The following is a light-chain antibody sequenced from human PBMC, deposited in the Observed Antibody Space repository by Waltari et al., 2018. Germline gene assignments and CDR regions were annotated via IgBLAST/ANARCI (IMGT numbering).Light chain of an antibody. CDR1: QSIRTY. J-gene: IGKJ5*01. CDR3: QQSFSTLIT. CDR2: AAS. Sequence: DIQLTQSPSSLSASVGDRVTITCRASQSIRTYLNWFQQKPGKAPNLLIYAASSLLSGVPSRFSGSGSGTDFTLTITSLQPEDFATYYCQQSFSTLITFGQGT. V-gene: IGKV1-39*01.